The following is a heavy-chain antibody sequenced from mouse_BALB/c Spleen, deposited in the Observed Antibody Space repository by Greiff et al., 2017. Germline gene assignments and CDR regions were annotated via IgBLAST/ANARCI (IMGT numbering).Heavy chain of an antibody. CDR3: VGLLWCAY. CDR2: IDPANGNT. D-gene: IGHD2-10*01. V-gene: IGHV14-3*02. J-gene: IGHJ3*01. Sequence: VQLKESGAELVKPGASVKLSCTASGFNIKDSYMPWVKQRPEQGLEWIGRIDPANGNTKYDPKFQGKATITADTSSNTAYLQLSSLTSEDTAVYYCVGLLWCAYWGQGTLVTVSA. CDR1: GFNIKDSY.